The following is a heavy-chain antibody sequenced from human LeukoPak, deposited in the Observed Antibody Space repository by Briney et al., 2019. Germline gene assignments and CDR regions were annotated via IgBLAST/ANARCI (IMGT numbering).Heavy chain of an antibody. CDR1: GGSISSYY. J-gene: IGHJ5*02. CDR3: ARNLPKYSGYSYNWFDP. CDR2: IYYSGST. Sequence: PSETLSLTCTVSGGSISSYYWSWIRQPPGKGLEWIGYIYYSGSTNYNPSLKSRVTISVDTSKNQFSLKLSSVTAADTAVYYCARNLPKYSGYSYNWFDPWGQGTLVTVSS. D-gene: IGHD5-12*01. V-gene: IGHV4-59*01.